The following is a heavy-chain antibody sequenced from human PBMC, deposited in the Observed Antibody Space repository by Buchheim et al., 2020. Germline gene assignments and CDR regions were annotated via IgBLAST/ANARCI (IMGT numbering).Heavy chain of an antibody. D-gene: IGHD3-10*01. CDR3: TKAFYYGSGYYYSRMGYFFGMDV. CDR1: GFSFRDYG. CDR2: ISYDGSKK. J-gene: IGHJ6*02. Sequence: QVQVVESGGGVVQPGGSPRLSCGASGFSFRDYGMHWVRQAPGKGLEWVAVISYDGSKKYYGDSVKGRFTISRDNSKNMVFLQMNSLRVEDTAVYYCTKAFYYGSGYYYSRMGYFFGMDVWGPGTT. V-gene: IGHV3-30*18.